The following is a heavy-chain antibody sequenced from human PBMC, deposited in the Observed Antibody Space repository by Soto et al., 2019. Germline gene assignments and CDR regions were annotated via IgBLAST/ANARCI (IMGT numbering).Heavy chain of an antibody. J-gene: IGHJ3*02. CDR2: IIPIFGTA. D-gene: IGHD4-17*01. Sequence: QVQLVQSGAEVKKPGSSVKVSCKASGGTFSSYAISWVRQAPGQGLEWMGGIIPIFGTANYAQKFQGRVTITADESTSTAYMELSSMRSEDTAVYYCARATHDYGDPHGAFDIWGQGTMVTVSS. V-gene: IGHV1-69*01. CDR3: ARATHDYGDPHGAFDI. CDR1: GGTFSSYA.